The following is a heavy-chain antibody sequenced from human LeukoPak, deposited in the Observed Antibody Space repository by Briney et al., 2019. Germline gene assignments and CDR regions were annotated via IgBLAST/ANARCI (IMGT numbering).Heavy chain of an antibody. CDR2: INSDGSST. Sequence: GGSLRLSCAASGFTFSDYWMHWVRQAPGKGLVWVSRINSDGSSTRYADSVKGRFTISRDNAKNTLYLQMSSPRAEDTAVYYCAKSSVYYEGSASCDHWGQGTLVTVSS. V-gene: IGHV3-74*01. CDR3: AKSSVYYEGSASCDH. J-gene: IGHJ4*02. D-gene: IGHD3-22*01. CDR1: GFTFSDYW.